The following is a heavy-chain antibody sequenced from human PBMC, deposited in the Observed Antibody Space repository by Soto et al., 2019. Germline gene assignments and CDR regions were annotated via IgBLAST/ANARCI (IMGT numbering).Heavy chain of an antibody. CDR3: AHTKYDFWSAYYYYYYMDV. CDR1: GFSLSTSGVG. Sequence: QITLKESGPTLVKPTQTLTLTCTFSGFSLSTSGVGVGWIRQPPGKALEWLALIYWDDDKRYSPSLKSRLTITKDTSKNQVVLTMTNMDPVDTATYYCAHTKYDFWSAYYYYYYMDVWGKGTTVTVSS. V-gene: IGHV2-5*02. CDR2: IYWDDDK. J-gene: IGHJ6*03. D-gene: IGHD3-3*01.